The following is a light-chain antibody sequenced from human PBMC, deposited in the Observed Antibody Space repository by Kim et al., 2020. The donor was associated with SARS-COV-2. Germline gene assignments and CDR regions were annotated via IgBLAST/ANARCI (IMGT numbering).Light chain of an antibody. CDR2: DAS. J-gene: IGKJ1*01. CDR3: QQYDTYWT. V-gene: IGKV1-5*01. CDR1: QSSRSW. Sequence: SASVRDRVTITCRASQSSRSWVAWYQQKPGKALKLLIYDASSLQGGVPSRFSGSGYGTEFTLTITSLQPDDFATYYCQQYDTYWTLGQGTKVDIK.